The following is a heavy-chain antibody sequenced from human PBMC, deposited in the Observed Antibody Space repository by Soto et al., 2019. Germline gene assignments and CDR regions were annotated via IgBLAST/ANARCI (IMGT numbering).Heavy chain of an antibody. CDR2: IYYSGST. V-gene: IGHV4-59*01. J-gene: IGHJ6*02. CDR3: ARGTFSDIVVVPAATYYYGMDV. Sequence: SETLSLTCTVSGGSISSYYWSWIRQPLGKGLEWIGYIYYSGSTNYNPSLKSRVTISVDTSKNQFSLKLSSVTAADTAVYYCARGTFSDIVVVPAATYYYGMDVWGQGTTVTVSS. CDR1: GGSISSYY. D-gene: IGHD2-2*01.